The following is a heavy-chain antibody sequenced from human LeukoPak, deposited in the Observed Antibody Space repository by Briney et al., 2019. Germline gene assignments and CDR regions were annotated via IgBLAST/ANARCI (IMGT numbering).Heavy chain of an antibody. J-gene: IGHJ4*02. CDR2: ISSSGSTI. CDR1: GFTFSSYE. V-gene: IGHV3-48*03. Sequence: GGSLRLSCAASGFTFSSYEMNWVRQAPGKGREWVSYISSSGSTIYYADSVKGRFTISRDNAKNSLYLQMNSLRAEDTAVYYCAREVFGELLGMDYWGQGTLVTVSS. D-gene: IGHD1-26*01. CDR3: AREVFGELLGMDY.